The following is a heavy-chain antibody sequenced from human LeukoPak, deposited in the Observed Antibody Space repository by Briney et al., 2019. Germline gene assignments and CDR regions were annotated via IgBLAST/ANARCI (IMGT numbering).Heavy chain of an antibody. CDR3: ARPDTAKGRQYYFFQMDV. Sequence: GASVKVSCKASGYTFTSYYMHWVRQAPGQGLEWMGWINPNSGGTNYAQKFQGRVTMTRDTSISTAYMELSRLRSDDTAVYYCARPDTAKGRQYYFFQMDVWGKGTTGTISS. CDR1: GYTFTSYY. J-gene: IGHJ6*03. V-gene: IGHV1-2*02. D-gene: IGHD5-18*01. CDR2: INPNSGGT.